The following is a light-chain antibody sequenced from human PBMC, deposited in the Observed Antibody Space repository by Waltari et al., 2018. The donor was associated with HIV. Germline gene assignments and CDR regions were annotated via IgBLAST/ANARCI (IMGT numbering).Light chain of an antibody. V-gene: IGLV1-40*01. Sequence: QSVLTQPPSVSGAPGQRVTIPCAGRRSNIGAGYDVNWYRQLPGTAPKLLVYANNNRPSGVPDRFSDSKSGTSASLAITGLQAEDEADYYCQSYDNSLESVVFGGGTKLTVL. CDR3: QSYDNSLESVV. J-gene: IGLJ2*01. CDR1: RSNIGAGYD. CDR2: ANN.